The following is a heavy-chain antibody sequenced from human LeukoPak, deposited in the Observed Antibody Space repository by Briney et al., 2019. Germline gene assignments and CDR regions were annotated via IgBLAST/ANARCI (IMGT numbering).Heavy chain of an antibody. V-gene: IGHV3-48*01. CDR1: GFTFSSYS. CDR3: ARAESDIVVVVAAGDAFDI. J-gene: IGHJ3*02. D-gene: IGHD2-15*01. CDR2: ISSSSSTI. Sequence: PGGSLRLSCAASGFTFSSYSMNWVRQAPGKGLEWVSYISSSSSTIYYADSVKGRFTISRDNAKNSLYLQMNSLRAEDTAVYYCARAESDIVVVVAAGDAFDIWGQGTMVTVSS.